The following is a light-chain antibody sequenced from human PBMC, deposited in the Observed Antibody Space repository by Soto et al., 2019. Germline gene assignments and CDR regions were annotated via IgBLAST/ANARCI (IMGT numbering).Light chain of an antibody. CDR3: QQYHSFSRT. V-gene: IGKV1-5*03. J-gene: IGKJ1*01. CDR2: KAS. Sequence: DIQMTHSPSTLSASVGDRVTITCRAIQSISSWLAWYQQKPGKAPKPLINKASSLESGVPSRFSGSGSGTESTLTISTLKPDDFATYYCQQYHSFSRTFGPGTKVEIK. CDR1: QSISSW.